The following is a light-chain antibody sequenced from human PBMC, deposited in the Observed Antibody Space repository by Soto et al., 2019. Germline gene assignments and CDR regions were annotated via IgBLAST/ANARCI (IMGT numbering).Light chain of an antibody. CDR2: GAS. Sequence: EIVLTQSPDTLSLSPGERATVSCRARQSVSNNDLARDQQKPGQAPRLLVYGASFRPTGIPDRFSGSGSGTDIKLTVTRVEPEVFVVYCCRIYGRSPPFTFGRGPNQDI. CDR3: RIYGRSPPFT. V-gene: IGKV3-20*01. J-gene: IGKJ2*01. CDR1: QSVSNND.